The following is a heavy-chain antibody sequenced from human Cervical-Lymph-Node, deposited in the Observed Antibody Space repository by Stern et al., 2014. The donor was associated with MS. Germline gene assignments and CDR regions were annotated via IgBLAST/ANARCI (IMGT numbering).Heavy chain of an antibody. J-gene: IGHJ4*02. CDR3: ARGGRRDGSPFDY. CDR1: GGTFSSYA. D-gene: IGHD5-24*01. CDR2: SIAIIGAA. Sequence: VQLVQSGAEVKKPGSSVKVSCTASGGTFSSYAISWVRQAPGQGLEWMGGSIAIIGAANYAQKFQGRVTSTADESTSTAYRELSSLRSEDTAVYYCARGGRRDGSPFDYWGQGTLVTVSS. V-gene: IGHV1-69*12.